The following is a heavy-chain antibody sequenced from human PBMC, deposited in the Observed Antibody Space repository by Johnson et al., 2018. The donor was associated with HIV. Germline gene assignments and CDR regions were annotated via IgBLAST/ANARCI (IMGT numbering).Heavy chain of an antibody. V-gene: IGHV3-30*03. CDR2: ISYDGSNK. J-gene: IGHJ3*02. CDR1: GFTFSSYV. CDR3: ASTSSGWFYAFDI. D-gene: IGHD6-19*01. Sequence: QVQLVESGGGVVQPGRSLRLSCVASGFTFSSYVMHWVRQAPGKGLEWVAVISYDGSNKYYADSVKGRFTISRDNSKNTLFLQMNSLRAEDTAVYYCASTSSGWFYAFDIWGQGTMVTVSS.